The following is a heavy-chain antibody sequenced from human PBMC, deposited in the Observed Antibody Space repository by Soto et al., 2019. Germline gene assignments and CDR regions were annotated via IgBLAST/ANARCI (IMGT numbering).Heavy chain of an antibody. Sequence: TGGSLRLSCAASGFTFSSYWMSWVRQAPGKGLEWVANIKQDGSEKYYVDSVKGRFTISRDNAKNSLYLQMNSLRAEDTAVYYCARAIDNWNYIDFVWFDYWGQGTLVTVSS. V-gene: IGHV3-7*01. CDR3: ARAIDNWNYIDFVWFDY. CDR1: GFTFSSYW. CDR2: IKQDGSEK. D-gene: IGHD1-7*01. J-gene: IGHJ4*02.